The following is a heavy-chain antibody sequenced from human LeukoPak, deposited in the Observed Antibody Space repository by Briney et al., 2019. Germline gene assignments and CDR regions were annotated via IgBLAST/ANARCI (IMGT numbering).Heavy chain of an antibody. CDR1: GGTFGSYG. D-gene: IGHD6-19*01. Sequence: ASVKVSCKASGGTFGSYGISWVRQAPGQGLEWMGWISAYNGNTNYAQKLQGRVTMTTDTSTSTAYMELRSLRSDDTAVYYCAREVGYSSGFFLYYFDYWGQGTLVTVSS. CDR2: ISAYNGNT. CDR3: AREVGYSSGFFLYYFDY. V-gene: IGHV1-18*01. J-gene: IGHJ4*02.